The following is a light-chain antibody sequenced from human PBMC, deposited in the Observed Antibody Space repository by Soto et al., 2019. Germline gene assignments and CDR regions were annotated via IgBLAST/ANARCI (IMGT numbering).Light chain of an antibody. CDR3: QQLHDYPIT. V-gene: IGKV1-12*01. J-gene: IGKJ5*01. CDR1: QGTSTW. Sequence: EIQMTQSPSSVSASVGARVPVTCRASQGTSTWLAWYQQKAGKAPNLLIYGASNLHSGVPSRFSGSGSGTDFTLTISSLQPEDFATYYCQQLHDYPITFGQGTRLEIK. CDR2: GAS.